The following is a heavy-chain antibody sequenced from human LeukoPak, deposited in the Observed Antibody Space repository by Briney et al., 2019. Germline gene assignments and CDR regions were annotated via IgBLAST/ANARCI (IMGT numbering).Heavy chain of an antibody. J-gene: IGHJ4*02. V-gene: IGHV4-34*01. CDR3: AGGGDSGGYYYPMFDY. D-gene: IGHD3-22*01. CDR1: GGSFSGYY. Sequence: SETLSLTCAVYGGSFSGYYWSWIRQPPGKGLEWIGEINHSGSTNYNPSLKSRVTISVDTSKNQFSLKLRSVTAADTAVYFCAGGGDSGGYYYPMFDYWGQGTLVTVSS. CDR2: INHSGST.